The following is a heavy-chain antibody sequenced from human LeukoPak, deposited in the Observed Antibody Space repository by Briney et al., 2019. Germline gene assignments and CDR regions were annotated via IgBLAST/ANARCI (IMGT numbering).Heavy chain of an antibody. CDR3: ARPTSEFDP. V-gene: IGHV4-39*07. Sequence: SETLSLTCTVSGASISSGSYYWSWIRQPPGKGLEWIGEINHSGSTNYNPSLKSRVTISVDTSKNQFSLKLTSVTAADTAVYYCARPTSEFDPWGQGTLVTVSS. CDR1: GASISSGSYY. J-gene: IGHJ5*02. CDR2: INHSGST.